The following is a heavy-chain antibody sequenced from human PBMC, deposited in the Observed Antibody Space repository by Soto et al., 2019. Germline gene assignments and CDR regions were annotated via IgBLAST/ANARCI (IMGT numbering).Heavy chain of an antibody. Sequence: QVQLQESGPGLVEPSETLSLTCTVSGGSISTYSWNWIRQPAGKGLEWIGRVDTTGGTNYIASLKSRVTLSGDPSKNQFSLNLRFVTAADTAVYFCAKDDSGAADIWGQGTMVSVS. CDR3: AKDDSGAADI. D-gene: IGHD3-16*01. CDR2: VDTTGGT. V-gene: IGHV4-4*07. J-gene: IGHJ3*02. CDR1: GGSISTYS.